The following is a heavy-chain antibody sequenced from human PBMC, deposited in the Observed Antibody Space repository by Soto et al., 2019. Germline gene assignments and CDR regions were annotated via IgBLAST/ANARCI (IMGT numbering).Heavy chain of an antibody. V-gene: IGHV1-46*01. CDR3: AREYGNYDSSGWFDY. D-gene: IGHD6-19*01. J-gene: IGHJ4*02. CDR2: INPSGGST. Sequence: GASVKVSCKTSGYSFTSYFMHWVRQAPGQGLEWMGIINPSGGSTNYAQKLQGRVSMTRDRSTSTVRMELSSLRSDDTAMYYCAREYGNYDSSGWFDYWGQGTLVTVSS. CDR1: GYSFTSYF.